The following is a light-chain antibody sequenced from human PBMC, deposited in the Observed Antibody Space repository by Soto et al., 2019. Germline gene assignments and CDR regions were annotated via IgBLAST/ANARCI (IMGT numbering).Light chain of an antibody. Sequence: DIQMSQSPSSLSASVGDSVTITCRASQGISNSLACYQQKPGKVPKLLIYAASTLQSGVPSRFSGSGSGTDFTLTISSLHPEDVASYHCQKYNSAPFTVGPGNKVDI. CDR3: QKYNSAPFT. J-gene: IGKJ3*01. V-gene: IGKV1-27*01. CDR1: QGISNS. CDR2: AAS.